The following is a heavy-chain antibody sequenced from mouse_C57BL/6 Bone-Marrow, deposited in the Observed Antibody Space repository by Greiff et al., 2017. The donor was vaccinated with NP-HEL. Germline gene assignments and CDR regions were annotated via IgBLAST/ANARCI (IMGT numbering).Heavy chain of an antibody. CDR1: GYTFTSYW. V-gene: IGHV1-64*01. Sequence: QVQLQQPGAELVKPGASVKLSCKASGYTFTSYWMHWVKQRPGQGLEWIGMIHPNSGSTNYNEKFKSKATLTVDKSSSTAYMQLSSLTSEDSAVYYCARGGSSWRYFDVWGTGTTVTVSS. CDR3: ARGGSSWRYFDV. D-gene: IGHD1-1*01. J-gene: IGHJ1*03. CDR2: IHPNSGST.